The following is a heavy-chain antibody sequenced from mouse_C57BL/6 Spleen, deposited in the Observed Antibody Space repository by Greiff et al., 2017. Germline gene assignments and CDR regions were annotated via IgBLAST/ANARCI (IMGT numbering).Heavy chain of an antibody. CDR1: GYAFSSYW. Sequence: QVHVKQSGAELVKPGASVKISCKASGYAFSSYWMNWVKQRPGKGLEWIGQIYPGDGDTNYNGKFKGKATLTADKSSSTAYMQLSSLTSEDSAVYFCARSSSARGFDYWGQGTTLTVSS. V-gene: IGHV1-80*01. CDR2: IYPGDGDT. J-gene: IGHJ2*01. CDR3: ARSSSARGFDY. D-gene: IGHD3-2*02.